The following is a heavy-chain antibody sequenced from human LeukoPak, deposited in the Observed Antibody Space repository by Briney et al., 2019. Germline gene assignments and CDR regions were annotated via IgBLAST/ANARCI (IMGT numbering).Heavy chain of an antibody. J-gene: IGHJ4*02. D-gene: IGHD3-16*01. CDR2: ISGSGGST. Sequence: PGGTLRLSCAASGFTFSSYGMSWVRQAPGKGLEWVSAISGSGGSTYYADSVKGRFTISRDNSKNTLHLQMNSLRAEDTAVYYCATDGEGGSLLSYWGQGTLVTVSS. CDR1: GFTFSSYG. V-gene: IGHV3-23*01. CDR3: ATDGEGGSLLSY.